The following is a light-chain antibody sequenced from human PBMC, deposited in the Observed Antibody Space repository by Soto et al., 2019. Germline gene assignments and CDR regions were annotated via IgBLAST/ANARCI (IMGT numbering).Light chain of an antibody. CDR2: GAS. J-gene: IGKJ5*01. CDR1: QSVSSN. CDR3: QQYGSSLIT. Sequence: EIVMTQSPATLSVSPGERATLSCRASQSVSSNLAWYQQKPGQAPRLLIYGASTRATGIPARFSGSGSGTDFTLTISSLEPEDFAVYYCQQYGSSLITFGQGTRLEIK. V-gene: IGKV3-15*01.